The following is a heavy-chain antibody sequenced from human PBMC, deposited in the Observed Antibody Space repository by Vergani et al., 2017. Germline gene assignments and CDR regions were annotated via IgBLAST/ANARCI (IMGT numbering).Heavy chain of an antibody. D-gene: IGHD6-13*01. CDR1: GFTFSSYA. CDR3: ARYRGDIAAAGIDY. V-gene: IGHV3-30-3*01. J-gene: IGHJ4*02. CDR2: IAYDGSNK. Sequence: QVQLVESGGGVVQPGRSLRLSCAAAGFTFSSYAMHWVRQAPGKGLEGVAVIAYDGSNKYDADSVKGRFTISRDSTKTTLYLQMNSLRADDTAVYYCARYRGDIAAAGIDYWGQGPLVTVSS.